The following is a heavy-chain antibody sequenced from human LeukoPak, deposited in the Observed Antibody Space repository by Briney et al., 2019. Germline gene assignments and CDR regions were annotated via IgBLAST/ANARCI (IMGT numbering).Heavy chain of an antibody. J-gene: IGHJ4*02. CDR3: ARAEGANDY. V-gene: IGHV1-69*05. D-gene: IGHD1-26*01. Sequence: GASVKVSCKASGGTFSSYAISWVRQAPGQGLEWMGRIIPIFGTANYAQKFQGRVTITTDESTSTAYMELSTLRSADTAVYYFARAEGANDYWGQGTLVTVAS. CDR1: GGTFSSYA. CDR2: IIPIFGTA.